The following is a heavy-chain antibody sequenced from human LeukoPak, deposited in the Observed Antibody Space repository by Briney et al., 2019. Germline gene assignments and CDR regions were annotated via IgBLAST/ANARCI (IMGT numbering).Heavy chain of an antibody. CDR2: IIPIFGTA. Sequence: SVQLSCKASGGTFSSYAISWVRQAPGQGLEWMGGIIPIFGTANYAQKFQGRVTITADESTSTADMELSSLRSEDTAVYYCASHQREYDCSGYLDYWGQRTLVTVSS. D-gene: IGHD3-22*01. CDR1: GGTFSSYA. J-gene: IGHJ4*02. V-gene: IGHV1-69*13. CDR3: ASHQREYDCSGYLDY.